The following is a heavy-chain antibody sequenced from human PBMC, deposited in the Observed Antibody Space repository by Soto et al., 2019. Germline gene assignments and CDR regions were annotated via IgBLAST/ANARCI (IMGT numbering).Heavy chain of an antibody. CDR1: GYTFTGYY. V-gene: IGHV1-2*04. CDR3: ARVETYYDSSGYPPLLGY. J-gene: IGHJ4*02. Sequence: ASVKVSCKASGYTFTGYYMHWVRQAPGQGLEWMGWINPNSGGTNYAQKFQGWVTMTRDTSISTAYMELSRLRSDDTAVYYCARVETYYDSSGYPPLLGYWGQGTLVTVSS. D-gene: IGHD3-22*01. CDR2: INPNSGGT.